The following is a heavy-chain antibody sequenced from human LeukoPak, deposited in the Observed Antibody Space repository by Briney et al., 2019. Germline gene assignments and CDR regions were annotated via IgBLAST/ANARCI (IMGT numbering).Heavy chain of an antibody. CDR2: VDHTGST. Sequence: SETLSLTCTVSDDSITMYYWTWIRQPPGKGLEWIGYVDHTGSTKFNPSLNGRVSISRDTSNNFFSLRLRSVTAADTAVYYCARDVKSRRRQWFGELSVYYYYYMDVWGKGTTVTISS. V-gene: IGHV4-59*12. D-gene: IGHD3-10*01. CDR1: DDSITMYY. J-gene: IGHJ6*03. CDR3: ARDVKSRRRQWFGELSVYYYYYMDV.